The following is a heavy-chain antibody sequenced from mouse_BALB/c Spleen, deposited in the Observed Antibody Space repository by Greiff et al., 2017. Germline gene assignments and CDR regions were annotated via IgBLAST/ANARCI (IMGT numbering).Heavy chain of an antibody. CDR3: ASGGYYRYDDVAWLAY. D-gene: IGHD2-14*01. CDR1: GYTFTSYW. CDR2: INPSNGRT. Sequence: QVQLQQPGAELVKPGASVKLSCKASGYTFTSYWMHWVKQRPGQGLEWIGEINPSNGRTNYNEKFKSKATLTVDKSSSQAYMQLSSLTSEDSAVYFCASGGYYRYDDVAWLAYGGQGTTRTVSS. V-gene: IGHV1S81*02. J-gene: IGHJ2*01.